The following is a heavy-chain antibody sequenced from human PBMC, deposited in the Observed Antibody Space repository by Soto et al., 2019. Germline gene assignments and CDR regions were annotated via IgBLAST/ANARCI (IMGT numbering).Heavy chain of an antibody. J-gene: IGHJ5*02. V-gene: IGHV1-69*13. Sequence: SVKVSCKASGGTFSSYAISWVRQAPGQGLGLMGGIIPIFGTANYAQKFQGRVTITADESTSTAYMELSSLRSEDTAVYYCARAGNKDIVVVPAAVNWFDPWGQGTLVTVSS. CDR3: ARAGNKDIVVVPAAVNWFDP. D-gene: IGHD2-2*01. CDR2: IIPIFGTA. CDR1: GGTFSSYA.